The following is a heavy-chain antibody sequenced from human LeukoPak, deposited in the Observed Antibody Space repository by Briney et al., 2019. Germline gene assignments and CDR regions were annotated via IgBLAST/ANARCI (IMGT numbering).Heavy chain of an antibody. V-gene: IGHV3-30*04. D-gene: IGHD1-26*01. CDR2: ISYDGSNK. J-gene: IGHJ4*02. CDR1: GFTFSSYA. Sequence: PGRSLRLSCAASGFTFSSYAMHWVRQAPGKGLEWVAVISYDGSNKYYADSVKGRFTISRDNSKNTLYLQMNSLRAEDTAVYYCARDVTLHFDYWGQGTLVSVSS. CDR3: ARDVTLHFDY.